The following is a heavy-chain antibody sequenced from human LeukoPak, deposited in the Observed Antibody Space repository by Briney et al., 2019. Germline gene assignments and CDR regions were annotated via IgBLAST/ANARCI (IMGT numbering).Heavy chain of an antibody. CDR1: GFTFSSYS. J-gene: IGHJ4*02. CDR3: ARSLRGWCDY. Sequence: GGSLRLSCAASGFTFSSYSMNWVRQAPGKGLEWVSSISSSSSYIYYADSVKGRFTISRDNAKNSLYLQLHSLRAEDTAVYYCARSLRGWCDYWGQGTLVTVSS. V-gene: IGHV3-21*01. D-gene: IGHD6-19*01. CDR2: ISSSSSYI.